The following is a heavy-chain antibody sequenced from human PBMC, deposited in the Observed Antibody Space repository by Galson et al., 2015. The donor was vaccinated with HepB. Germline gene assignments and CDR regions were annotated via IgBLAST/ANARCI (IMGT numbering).Heavy chain of an antibody. D-gene: IGHD3-3*01. V-gene: IGHV1-2*02. Sequence: SVKVSCKASGYTFTGYYMHWVRQAPGQGLEWMGWINPNSGGTNYAQKFQGRVTMTRDTSISTAYMELSRLRSDDTAVYYCARITNDFWSGAMDVWGQGTTVTVSS. J-gene: IGHJ6*02. CDR2: INPNSGGT. CDR1: GYTFTGYY. CDR3: ARITNDFWSGAMDV.